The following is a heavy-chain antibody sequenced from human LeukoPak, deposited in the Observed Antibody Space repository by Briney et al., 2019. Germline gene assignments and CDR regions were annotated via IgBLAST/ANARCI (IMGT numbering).Heavy chain of an antibody. Sequence: GGSLRLSCAASGFTFTDHWMHWVRQAPGKGLVWVSRINSEGTSTSYADSVKGRFTISRDNAKNTLYLQMNSLRAEDTAVYYCAKPIAGYSSGWYDYWGQGTLVTVSS. V-gene: IGHV3-74*01. CDR3: AKPIAGYSSGWYDY. D-gene: IGHD6-19*01. CDR2: INSEGTST. CDR1: GFTFTDHW. J-gene: IGHJ4*02.